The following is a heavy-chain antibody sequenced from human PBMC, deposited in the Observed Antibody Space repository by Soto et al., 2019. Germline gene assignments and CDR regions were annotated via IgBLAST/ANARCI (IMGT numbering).Heavy chain of an antibody. D-gene: IGHD1-1*01. Sequence: EVQLLESGGGLVQPGGSLRLSCVGSGFIFTNYAMSWVRQAPGKGLEWVSSISGSAFSTYYADSVKGRLTISRDKSRDSLCLQNNSLRDDDTGLYYCAKGGTSKVEGGESLDAWGRGTMVTVSS. J-gene: IGHJ3*01. V-gene: IGHV3-23*01. CDR3: AKGGTSKVEGGESLDA. CDR1: GFIFTNYA. CDR2: ISGSAFST.